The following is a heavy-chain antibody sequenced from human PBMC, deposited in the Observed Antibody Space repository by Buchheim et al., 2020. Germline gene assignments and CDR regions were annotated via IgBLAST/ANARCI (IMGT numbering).Heavy chain of an antibody. CDR3: ARDIPTYGDYGAYYFDY. CDR2: INPNSGGT. Sequence: QVQLVQSGAEVKKPGASVKVSCKASGYTFTGYYMHWVRQAPGQGLEWMGWINPNSGGTNYAQKFQGWVTMTRDPSISTAYMELSRLRSDDTAVYYCARDIPTYGDYGAYYFDYWGQGTL. D-gene: IGHD4-17*01. CDR1: GYTFTGYY. V-gene: IGHV1-2*04. J-gene: IGHJ4*02.